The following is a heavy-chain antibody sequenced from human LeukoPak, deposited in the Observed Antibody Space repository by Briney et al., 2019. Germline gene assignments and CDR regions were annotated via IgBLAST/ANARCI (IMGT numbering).Heavy chain of an antibody. CDR1: GFTSSSHW. J-gene: IGHJ5*02. Sequence: PGGSLRLSCEASGFTSSSHWMSWVRQAPGKRLEWVATIKPDGSEENYVDSVKGRFTISRDNAKNSLHLQMNSLRAEDTAMYYCVTGGHYSGSWGQGSLVTVSP. V-gene: IGHV3-7*01. CDR2: IKPDGSEE. D-gene: IGHD3-3*01. CDR3: VTGGHYSGS.